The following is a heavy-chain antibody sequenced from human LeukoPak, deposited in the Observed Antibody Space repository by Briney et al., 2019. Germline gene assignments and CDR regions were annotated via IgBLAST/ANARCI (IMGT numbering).Heavy chain of an antibody. CDR1: GFTFSSYG. Sequence: GGSLRLSCAASGFTFSSYGMHWVRQAPGKGLEWVAVISYDGSTKYYADSVKGRFTISRDNSKNTLYLQMNSLRAEDTAVYYCAKDSPHDAFDIWGQGTMVTVSS. CDR2: ISYDGSTK. CDR3: AKDSPHDAFDI. J-gene: IGHJ3*02. V-gene: IGHV3-30*18.